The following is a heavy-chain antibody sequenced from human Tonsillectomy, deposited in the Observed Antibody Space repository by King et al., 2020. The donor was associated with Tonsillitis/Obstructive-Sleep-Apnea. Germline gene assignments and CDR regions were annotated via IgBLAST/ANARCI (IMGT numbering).Heavy chain of an antibody. V-gene: IGHV3-21*01. CDR2: IDATGNHV. Sequence: VQLVESGGGLVKPGGSLMLSCEASAFAFAYYTFDWVRQAPGKGLEWVSSIDATGNHVYYADSVKGRFTISRANAKKSRYLEMTSLRADGTAVYYCARDLSIAYFDYWGQGTLVTVSS. CDR3: ARDLSIAYFDY. CDR1: AFAFAYYT. J-gene: IGHJ4*02.